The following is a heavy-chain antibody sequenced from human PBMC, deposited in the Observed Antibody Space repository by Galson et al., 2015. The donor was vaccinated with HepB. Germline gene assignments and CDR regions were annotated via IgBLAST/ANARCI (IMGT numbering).Heavy chain of an antibody. CDR3: AYGSDV. Sequence: CAISGDSVTSDSAVWNWIRQSPSRGLEWLGRTYFRAKWHTDYEISVKSRININADISQNQFSLQLGSVTSDDTAVYYCAYGSDVWGQGTTVIVSS. CDR1: GDSVTSDSAV. D-gene: IGHD4-17*01. CDR2: TYFRAKWHT. J-gene: IGHJ6*02. V-gene: IGHV6-1*01.